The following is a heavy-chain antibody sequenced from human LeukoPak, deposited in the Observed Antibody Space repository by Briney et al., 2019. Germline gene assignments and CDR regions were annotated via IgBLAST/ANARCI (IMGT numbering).Heavy chain of an antibody. CDR2: IYYDGST. V-gene: IGHV4-39*01. Sequence: SETLSLTCTVSGGSISSSNYRWAWIRQSPGKGLEWIGSIYYDGSTNYNPSLKSRVTIPVDMSKNQFSLKLSSVTASDTAVYYCARHPSCTVVTHCSFDYWGQGTLVTVSS. CDR3: ARHPSCTVVTHCSFDY. D-gene: IGHD2-2*01. CDR1: GGSISSSNYR. J-gene: IGHJ4*02.